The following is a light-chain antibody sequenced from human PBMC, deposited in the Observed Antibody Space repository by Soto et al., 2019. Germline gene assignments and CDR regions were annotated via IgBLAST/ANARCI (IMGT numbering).Light chain of an antibody. CDR1: QSVTSTY. J-gene: IGKJ3*01. Sequence: DIVLTQSPGTLSLSPGERATLSCRASQSVTSTYLSWYQQKPRHSPRLLIYGASSRATGIPDRFSGSGAGTDFTLTISRLEPEDFAVYYCQHYGCSPPFTFGPGTKVEIK. CDR2: GAS. V-gene: IGKV3-20*01. CDR3: QHYGCSPPFT.